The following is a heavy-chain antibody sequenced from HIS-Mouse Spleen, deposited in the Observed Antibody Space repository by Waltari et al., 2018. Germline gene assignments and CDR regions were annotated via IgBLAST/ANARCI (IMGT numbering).Heavy chain of an antibody. CDR3: AREIPYSSSWYDWYFDL. Sequence: QLQLQESGPGLVKPSETLSLTCTVSGGSISSSSYYWGWIRQPPGKGLEWFGSIYYSGRTNTNPALNSRVTISVDTSKNQFYLKLSSVTAADTAVYYCAREIPYSSSWYDWYFDLWGRGTLVTVSS. CDR2: IYYSGRT. D-gene: IGHD6-13*01. J-gene: IGHJ2*01. V-gene: IGHV4-39*07. CDR1: GGSISSSSYY.